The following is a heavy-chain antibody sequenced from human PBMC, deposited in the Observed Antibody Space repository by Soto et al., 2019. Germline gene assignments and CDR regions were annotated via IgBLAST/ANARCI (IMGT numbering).Heavy chain of an antibody. CDR1: GFTFSSYG. CDR3: ARDYYGSGSHLWH. J-gene: IGHJ4*02. D-gene: IGHD3-10*01. CDR2: IWYDGSNK. V-gene: IGHV3-33*01. Sequence: QVQLVESGGAVVQPGRSLRLSCAASGFTFSSYGMHWVRQAPGKGLEWVAVIWYDGSNKYYADSVKGRFTISRDNHKNTLYLQMTSLRAEDTAVYYCARDYYGSGSHLWHWGQGTLVPVFS.